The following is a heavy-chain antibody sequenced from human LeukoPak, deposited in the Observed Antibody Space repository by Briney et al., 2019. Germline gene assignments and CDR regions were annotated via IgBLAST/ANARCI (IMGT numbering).Heavy chain of an antibody. Sequence: PSETLSLTCAVYGGSFSGYYWSWIRQPPGKGLEWIGEINHSGSTNYNPSLKSRVTISVDTSKNQFSLKLSSVTAADTAVYYCAREGFTIFGVVIPYYYGTDVWGQGTTVTVSS. CDR2: INHSGST. D-gene: IGHD3-3*01. CDR3: AREGFTIFGVVIPYYYGTDV. V-gene: IGHV4-34*01. J-gene: IGHJ6*02. CDR1: GGSFSGYY.